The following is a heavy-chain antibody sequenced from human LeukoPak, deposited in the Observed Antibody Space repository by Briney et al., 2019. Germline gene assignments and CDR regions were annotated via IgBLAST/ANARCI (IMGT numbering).Heavy chain of an antibody. Sequence: GGSLILSCAANGFTFGSYAMRWVRQAPGKGLGWVSYISGSCDGTNYADSVKGRFTISRDNTKNTLYLQMQRLRAEDTAVYYCARSAGTPGYSYGVDYWGQGTLLTVSS. J-gene: IGHJ4*02. CDR3: ARSAGTPGYSYGVDY. CDR1: GFTFGSYA. CDR2: ISGSCDGT. D-gene: IGHD5-18*01. V-gene: IGHV3-23*01.